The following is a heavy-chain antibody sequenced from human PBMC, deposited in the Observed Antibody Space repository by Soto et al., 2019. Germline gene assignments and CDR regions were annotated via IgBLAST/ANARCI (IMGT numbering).Heavy chain of an antibody. CDR2: ISSNGGST. J-gene: IGHJ6*02. D-gene: IGHD3-10*01. CDR1: GFTFSSYA. CDR3: VKALDYYGSGSYYKSFYYYYGMDV. Sequence: PGGSLRLSCSAPGFTFSSYAMHWVRQAPGKGLEYVSAISSNGGSTYYADSVKGRFTISRDNSKNTLYLQMSSLRAEDTAVYYCVKALDYYGSGSYYKSFYYYYGMDVWGQGTTVTVS. V-gene: IGHV3-64D*08.